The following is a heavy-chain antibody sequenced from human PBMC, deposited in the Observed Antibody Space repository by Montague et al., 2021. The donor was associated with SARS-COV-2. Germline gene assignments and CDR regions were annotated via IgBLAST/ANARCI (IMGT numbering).Heavy chain of an antibody. Sequence: TLSLTCTVSGDSISSGNFHWNWIRQPAGEGPEWIGRMYISGISAYNPSLKSRVTISLDTSKNQFSLKLTSVTAADMAVYYCARSHAYGYGADAPDIWGQGTMVTVSS. CDR3: ARSHAYGYGADAPDI. CDR1: GDSISSGNFH. V-gene: IGHV4-61*02. CDR2: MYISGIS. D-gene: IGHD5-18*01. J-gene: IGHJ3*02.